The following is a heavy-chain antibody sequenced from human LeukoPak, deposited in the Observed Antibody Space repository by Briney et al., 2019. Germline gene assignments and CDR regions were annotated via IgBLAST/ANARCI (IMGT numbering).Heavy chain of an antibody. Sequence: SQTLSLTCTVSGGSTSSGDYYWSWIRQPPGKGLEWIGYIYYSGSTYYNPSLKSRVTISVDTSKNQFSLKLSSVTAADTAVYYCARAVAGTFPVFFDYWGQGTLVTVSS. V-gene: IGHV4-30-4*08. CDR1: GGSTSSGDYY. CDR3: ARAVAGTFPVFFDY. CDR2: IYYSGST. J-gene: IGHJ4*02. D-gene: IGHD6-19*01.